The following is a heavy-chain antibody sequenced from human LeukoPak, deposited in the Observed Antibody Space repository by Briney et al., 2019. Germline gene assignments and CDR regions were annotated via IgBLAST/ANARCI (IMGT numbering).Heavy chain of an antibody. V-gene: IGHV4-4*09. CDR3: ARHSNVYSESPRRPFDV. J-gene: IGHJ3*01. Sequence: SVTLSLTCTVSGGSISVYYMSWIRHPPGKGLEWIGYIYTSWSTAYNPSLKRRLTILLDTSTNHFSLDLSSLTSADTAVYYSARHSNVYSESPRRPFDVWGQGTMVTVSS. CDR1: GGSISVYY. CDR2: IYTSWST. D-gene: IGHD1-26*01.